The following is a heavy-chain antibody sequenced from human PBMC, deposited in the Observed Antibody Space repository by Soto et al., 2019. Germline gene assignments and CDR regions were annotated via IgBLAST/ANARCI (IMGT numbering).Heavy chain of an antibody. J-gene: IGHJ4*02. CDR2: ISAYNGNT. V-gene: IGHV1-18*01. CDR3: TREGNSISTSCEAPALDY. Sequence: QVQLVQSGAEVKKPGASVKVSCKASGYTFTSYGISWVRQAPGQWLDWMGWISAYNGNTDYPQKQQGRVTMTTDTYTPTAYKELKSLRPDNPAANNCTREGNSISTSCEAPALDYRGQGNLVTVS. D-gene: IGHD2-2*01. CDR1: GYTFTSYG.